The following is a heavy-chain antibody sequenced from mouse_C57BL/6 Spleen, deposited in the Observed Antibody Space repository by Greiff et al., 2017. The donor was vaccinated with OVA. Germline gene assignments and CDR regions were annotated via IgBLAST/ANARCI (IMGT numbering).Heavy chain of an antibody. CDR2: ISSGSSTI. CDR1: GFTFSDYG. Sequence: EVNVVESGGGLVKPGGSLKLSCAASGFTFSDYGMHWVRQAPEKGLEWVAYISSGSSTIYYADTVKGRFTISRDNAKNTLFLQMTSLRSEDTAMYYCARDGYSYYYAMDYWGQGTSVTVSS. D-gene: IGHD2-3*01. V-gene: IGHV5-17*01. CDR3: ARDGYSYYYAMDY. J-gene: IGHJ4*01.